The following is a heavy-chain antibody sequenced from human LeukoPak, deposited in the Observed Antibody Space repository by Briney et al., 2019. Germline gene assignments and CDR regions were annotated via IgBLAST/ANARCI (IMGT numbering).Heavy chain of an antibody. CDR1: GFTFDDYA. D-gene: IGHD3-22*01. V-gene: IGHV3-9*01. CDR3: AKGSRPSMIVVVTLDY. CDR2: ISWNSGSI. Sequence: GGSLRLSCAASGFTFDDYAMHWVRQDPGKGLEWVSGISWNSGSIGYADSVKGRFTISRDNAKNSLYLQMNSLRAEDTALYYCAKGSRPSMIVVVTLDYWGQGTLVTVSS. J-gene: IGHJ4*02.